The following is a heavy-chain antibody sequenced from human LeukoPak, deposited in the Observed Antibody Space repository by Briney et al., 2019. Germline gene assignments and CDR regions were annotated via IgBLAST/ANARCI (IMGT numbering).Heavy chain of an antibody. D-gene: IGHD2-2*01. CDR2: INHSGST. CDR3: ARGPYCSSTSCYPIYYYFHY. Sequence: PSETLSLTCAVYGGSFSGYYWSWIRQPPGKGLEWIGEINHSGSTNYNPSLKSRVTISVDTSKNQFSLKLSSVTAADTAVYYCARGPYCSSTSCYPIYYYFHYWGQGTLVTVSS. CDR1: GGSFSGYY. V-gene: IGHV4-34*01. J-gene: IGHJ4*02.